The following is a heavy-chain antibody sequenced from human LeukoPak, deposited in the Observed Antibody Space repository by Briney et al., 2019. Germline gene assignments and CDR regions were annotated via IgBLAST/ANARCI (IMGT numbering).Heavy chain of an antibody. D-gene: IGHD3-9*01. CDR3: ARDTPYFDWLTNDY. CDR2: ISSNGDST. CDR1: GFTFTSYA. V-gene: IGHV3-64*01. J-gene: IGHJ4*02. Sequence: HPGGSLRLSCAASGFTFTSYAMHWVRQAPGKGLEYVSAISSNGDSTYYANSVKGRFTISRDNSKNTLYLQMGSLRTEDMAVYYCARDTPYFDWLTNDYWGQGTLVTVSS.